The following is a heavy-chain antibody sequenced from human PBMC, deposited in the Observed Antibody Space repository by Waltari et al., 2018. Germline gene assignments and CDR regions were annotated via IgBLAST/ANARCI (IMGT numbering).Heavy chain of an antibody. V-gene: IGHV4-59*01. J-gene: IGHJ4*02. CDR2: IYSSGST. CDR1: GGSISSYY. D-gene: IGHD3-10*01. Sequence: QVQLQESGPGLVKPSETLSLTCTVSGGSISSYYWSWIRQPPGKGLEWIGYIYSSGSTHHNTSLKSRVIISVDTSKTQFSLKVRSMTAADTAVYYCARDRGYQDYWGQGTLVTVSS. CDR3: ARDRGYQDY.